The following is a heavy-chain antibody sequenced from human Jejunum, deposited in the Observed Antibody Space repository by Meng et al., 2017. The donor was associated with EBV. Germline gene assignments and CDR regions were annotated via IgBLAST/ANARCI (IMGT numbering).Heavy chain of an antibody. V-gene: IGHV1-2*06. D-gene: IGHD6-13*01. CDR1: GYTFTGYY. CDR2: INPNSGGT. CDR3: ARVGGSSWTYYFND. J-gene: IGHJ4*02. Sequence: QVQLVQSGAEVKRPXASVKVSCKASGYTFTGYYMHWVRQAPGQGLEWMGRINPNSGGTDYAQKFQGRVTMTSDTSVSTAYMELSGLRSDDTAVYYCARVGGSSWTYYFNDLGQGTLGTVSS.